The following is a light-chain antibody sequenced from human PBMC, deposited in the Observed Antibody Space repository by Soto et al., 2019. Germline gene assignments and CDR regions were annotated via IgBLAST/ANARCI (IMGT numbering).Light chain of an antibody. CDR2: EGS. V-gene: IGLV2-23*03. Sequence: QSALTQPASVSGSPGQSISISCTGSISDVGSYNLVSWYQQHPGKAPKLMISEGSKRPSGVSNRFSGSKSGNTASLTISGLQAEDEADYYCCSYTGSTTFVVIFGGGTQLTVL. CDR1: ISDVGSYNL. J-gene: IGLJ2*01. CDR3: CSYTGSTTFVVI.